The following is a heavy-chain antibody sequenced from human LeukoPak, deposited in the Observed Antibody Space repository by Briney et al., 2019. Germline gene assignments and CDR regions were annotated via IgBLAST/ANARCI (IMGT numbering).Heavy chain of an antibody. D-gene: IGHD3-10*01. CDR2: INEDGSDK. J-gene: IGHJ4*02. V-gene: IGHV3-7*01. CDR1: GFTLSSYW. Sequence: PGGSLRLSCAASGFTLSSYWMSWVRQALGKGLEWVANINEDGSDKYYADSMKGRFTISRDNTKNSLYLQVNNLRAEDRAVYYCARDEPGYGEFLLYWGQGTLVTVSS. CDR3: ARDEPGYGEFLLY.